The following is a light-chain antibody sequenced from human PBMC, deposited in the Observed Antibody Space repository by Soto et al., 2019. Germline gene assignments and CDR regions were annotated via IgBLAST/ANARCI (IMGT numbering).Light chain of an antibody. CDR1: QSVSSY. CDR2: DAS. CDR3: QQRSNWIT. V-gene: IGKV3-11*01. Sequence: VLTQSPATLSFAPGERATLSCRASQSVSSYLAWYQQKPGQAPRLLIYDASNRATGIPARFSGSGSGTDFTLTISSLEPEDFAVYYCQQRSNWITFGQGTRLEIK. J-gene: IGKJ5*01.